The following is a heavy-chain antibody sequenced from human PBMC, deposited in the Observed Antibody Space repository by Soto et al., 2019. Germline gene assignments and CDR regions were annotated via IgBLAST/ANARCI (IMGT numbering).Heavy chain of an antibody. CDR1: GFTFISYA. CDR2: ISSSGDNT. J-gene: IGHJ4*01. CDR3: SKLSDQFSPRIYY. D-gene: IGHD3-16*02. Sequence: GGSLRHHCAASGFTFISYAVSWVLQAPGKGLEWVSGISSSGDNTYSADSVKGRFTISRDNSKNTLYLQVNSLRVEDTAVYYCSKLSDQFSPRIYYWGLGTLVTVSS. V-gene: IGHV3-23*01.